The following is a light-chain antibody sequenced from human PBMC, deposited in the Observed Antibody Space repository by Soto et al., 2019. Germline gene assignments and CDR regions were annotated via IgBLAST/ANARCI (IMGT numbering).Light chain of an antibody. CDR1: QSVSTY. CDR2: DAS. J-gene: IGKJ4*01. CDR3: QQRSNWLT. Sequence: EIVLTQSPATLSLSPGERATLSCRASQSVSTYLAWYQQKLGQAPRLLIYDASNRAAGIPARFSGSGSGTDFTLTISALEPEDFAVYYFQQRSNWLTFGGGTKVEIK. V-gene: IGKV3-11*01.